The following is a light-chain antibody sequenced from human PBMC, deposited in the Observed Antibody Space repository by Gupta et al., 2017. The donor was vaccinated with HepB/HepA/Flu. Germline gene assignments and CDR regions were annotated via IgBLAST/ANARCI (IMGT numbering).Light chain of an antibody. CDR1: SSDVGRYDL. Sequence: QSALTQPASVSGSPGQSITISCTGTSSDVGRYDLVAWYQQHPGKAPKLLIYEVTKRPSGVSNRFSASKSGNTASLTISGLQAEDEADYVCCSYAQSRNFVIFGGGTKLTVL. V-gene: IGLV2-23*02. CDR3: CSYAQSRNFVI. J-gene: IGLJ2*01. CDR2: EVT.